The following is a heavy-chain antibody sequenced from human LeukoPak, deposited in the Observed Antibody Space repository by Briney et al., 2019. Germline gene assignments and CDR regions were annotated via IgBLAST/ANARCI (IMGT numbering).Heavy chain of an antibody. D-gene: IGHD6-19*01. CDR1: GGSISSYY. J-gene: IGHJ4*02. CDR2: ISYSGST. Sequence: SETLSLTCTVSGGSISSYYWSWIRQPPGKGLEWIGYISYSGSTNFNPSLKSRVTISVDTSKNQFSLKLTSVTAADTAVYYCARGVPISSAWYYFDSWGQGTLVTVSS. CDR3: ARGVPISSAWYYFDS. V-gene: IGHV4-59*12.